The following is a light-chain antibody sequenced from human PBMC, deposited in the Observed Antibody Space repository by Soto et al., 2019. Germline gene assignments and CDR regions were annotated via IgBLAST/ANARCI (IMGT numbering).Light chain of an antibody. CDR2: GAS. J-gene: IGKJ2*01. CDR1: QSVSTY. Sequence: EIVMTQSPATLSVSLGDRATLSCRASQSVSTYLAWYQQKPGQAARLLIYGASTRATGIPARFSGSGSETDFTLPISSLQSADFAVYYCQQYDSWPPSYTFGQGTKLEIK. CDR3: QQYDSWPPSYT. V-gene: IGKV3-15*01.